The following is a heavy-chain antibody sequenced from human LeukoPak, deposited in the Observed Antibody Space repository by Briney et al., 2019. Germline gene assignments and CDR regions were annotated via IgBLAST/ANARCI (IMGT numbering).Heavy chain of an antibody. V-gene: IGHV4-4*07. J-gene: IGHJ6*03. CDR1: GGSISSYY. CDR2: IYISGTT. Sequence: SETLSLTCTVSGGSISSYYWSWIRQPPGKGLEWSGRIYISGTTNYNSSLKSRITMSLATSKNQLSLKLGSVTAADPAMYYCARGGIRNRHYSYYMDVWGKGTTVTVSS. D-gene: IGHD1-14*01. CDR3: ARGGIRNRHYSYYMDV.